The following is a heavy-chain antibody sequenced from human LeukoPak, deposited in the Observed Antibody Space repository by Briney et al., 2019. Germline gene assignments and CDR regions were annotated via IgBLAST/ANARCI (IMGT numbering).Heavy chain of an antibody. CDR2: IYYSGST. Sequence: SETLSLTCTVSGGSISSSSYYWGWIRQPPGKGLEWIGSIYYSGSTYYNPSLKSRVTISVDTSKNQFSLKLSSVTAADTAVYYCARHVVGATPYYFDYWGQGTLVTVSS. CDR3: ARHVVGATPYYFDY. V-gene: IGHV4-39*01. CDR1: GGSISSSSYY. J-gene: IGHJ4*02. D-gene: IGHD1-26*01.